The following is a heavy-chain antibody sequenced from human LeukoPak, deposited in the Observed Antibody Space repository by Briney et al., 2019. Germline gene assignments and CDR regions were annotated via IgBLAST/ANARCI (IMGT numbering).Heavy chain of an antibody. Sequence: GGSLRLSCAASGFTVSSNHMSWVRQTPGQGRLAWVSVIYNDGRTFYTGSVTGRFTISRDNSKNTLYLQMNSLRAEDTAVYYCARGQIYGTGSYFFDHWGQGTLVTVSS. CDR3: ARGQIYGTGSYFFDH. D-gene: IGHD3-10*01. CDR2: IYNDGRT. CDR1: GFTVSSNH. J-gene: IGHJ4*02. V-gene: IGHV3-66*01.